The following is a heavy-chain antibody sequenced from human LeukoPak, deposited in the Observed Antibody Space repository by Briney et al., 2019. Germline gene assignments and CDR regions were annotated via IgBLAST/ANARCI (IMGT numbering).Heavy chain of an antibody. CDR2: VNSDGSGT. CDR1: GFTFSSYW. V-gene: IGHV3-74*01. CDR3: ARDRDDSSGYYLDY. D-gene: IGHD3-22*01. Sequence: QPGGSLRLSCAASGFTFSSYWMHWVRQAPGKGLVWVSRVNSDGSGTTSANSVKGRFTTSRDNAKNTLYLQMNSLRAEDTAVYYCARDRDDSSGYYLDYWGQGTLVTVSS. J-gene: IGHJ4*02.